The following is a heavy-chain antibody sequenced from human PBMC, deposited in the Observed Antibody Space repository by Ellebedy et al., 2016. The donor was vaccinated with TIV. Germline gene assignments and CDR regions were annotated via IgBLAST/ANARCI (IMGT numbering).Heavy chain of an antibody. Sequence: PGGSLRLSCVASGFIFSSYYMTWVRQAPGKGLEWISYISGSGGMMDHADSVKGRFTISRDNAKNSLYLQLSSLRAEDTAVYYCARRSRGPSYYFDYWGQGALVTFSS. CDR1: GFIFSSYY. V-gene: IGHV3-48*03. D-gene: IGHD3-10*01. CDR2: ISGSGGMM. CDR3: ARRSRGPSYYFDY. J-gene: IGHJ4*02.